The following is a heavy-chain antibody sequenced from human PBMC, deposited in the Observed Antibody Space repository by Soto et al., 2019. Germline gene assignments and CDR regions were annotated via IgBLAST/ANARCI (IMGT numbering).Heavy chain of an antibody. CDR3: ATYGSGSYIPTTFDY. CDR1: GGSISSGVYY. Sequence: QVQLQESDPGLVKPSQTLSLTCTVSGGSISSGVYYWSWIRQHPGKGLAWIGYIYYSGSTSYNPSLKCRVTISVDTSKSQFSLKLSSVTAADTAVYYCATYGSGSYIPTTFDYWGQGTLVTVSS. J-gene: IGHJ4*02. D-gene: IGHD3-10*01. V-gene: IGHV4-31*03. CDR2: IYYSGST.